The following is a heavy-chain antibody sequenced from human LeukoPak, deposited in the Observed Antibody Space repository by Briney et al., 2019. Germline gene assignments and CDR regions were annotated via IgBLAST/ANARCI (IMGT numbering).Heavy chain of an antibody. J-gene: IGHJ4*02. V-gene: IGHV3-11*04. CDR3: ARSSRLTFDY. CDR2: ISSSGSTI. Sequence: GGSLRLSCAAPGFTFSDYYMSSIRQAPGKGLGWGSYISSSGSTIYYADSVKGRFTISRDNAKNSLYLQMSSLRAEATAVYYCARSSRLTFDYWGQGTLVTVSS. CDR1: GFTFSDYY. D-gene: IGHD6-6*01.